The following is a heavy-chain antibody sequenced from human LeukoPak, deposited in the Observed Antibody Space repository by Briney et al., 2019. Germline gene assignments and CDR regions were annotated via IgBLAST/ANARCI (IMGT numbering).Heavy chain of an antibody. CDR1: GFTFSSYS. CDR2: ISSSSSSYI. J-gene: IGHJ3*02. V-gene: IGHV3-21*01. Sequence: GGSLRLSCAASGFTFSSYSMNWVRQAPGKGLERVSSISSSSSSYIYYADSVKGRFTISRDNVKNSLYLQMNSLRAEDTAVYYCAREGYGSGSYYGMNAFDIWGQGTMVTVSS. D-gene: IGHD3-10*01. CDR3: AREGYGSGSYYGMNAFDI.